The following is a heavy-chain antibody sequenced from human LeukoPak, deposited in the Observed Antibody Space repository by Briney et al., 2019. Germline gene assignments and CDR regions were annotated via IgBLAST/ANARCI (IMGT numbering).Heavy chain of an antibody. V-gene: IGHV1-2*02. D-gene: IGHD3-16*01. Sequence: ASVKVSFKASGYTFTHYYMHWVRQAPGQGLEWMGWISPNSGGTNYAQKFQGRVTMTRDTSISTAYMELSRLRSDDTAVYYCARDYVGDNWFDPWGQGTLVTVSS. CDR3: ARDYVGDNWFDP. J-gene: IGHJ5*02. CDR2: ISPNSGGT. CDR1: GYTFTHYY.